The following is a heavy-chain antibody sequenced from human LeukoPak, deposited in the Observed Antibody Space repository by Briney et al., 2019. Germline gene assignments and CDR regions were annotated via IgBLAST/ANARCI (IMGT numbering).Heavy chain of an antibody. Sequence: GGSLRLSCAASGFTFSSYWMHWVRQAPGKGLVWVSRINRDGSSTTYADSVKGRFTLSRDNSKSTLYQHMDSLRAEDTALYYCAKDLRCTDGSCKYFESWGQGTLVTVSS. V-gene: IGHV3-74*01. D-gene: IGHD2-15*01. CDR1: GFTFSSYW. J-gene: IGHJ4*02. CDR2: INRDGSST. CDR3: AKDLRCTDGSCKYFES.